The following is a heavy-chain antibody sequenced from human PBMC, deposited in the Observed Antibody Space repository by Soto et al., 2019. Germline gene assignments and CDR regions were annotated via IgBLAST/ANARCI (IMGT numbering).Heavy chain of an antibody. CDR2: ISGSGGST. Sequence: GGSLRLSCAASEFMFSNYAMNWVRQAPGKGLEWVSGISGSGGSTYYADSVEGRFTISRDNSRNTLYLQMNSPRAEDTAVYYCATSMLTRPFAYWGQGTLVTVSS. CDR1: EFMFSNYA. D-gene: IGHD3-10*02. J-gene: IGHJ4*02. CDR3: ATSMLTRPFAY. V-gene: IGHV3-23*01.